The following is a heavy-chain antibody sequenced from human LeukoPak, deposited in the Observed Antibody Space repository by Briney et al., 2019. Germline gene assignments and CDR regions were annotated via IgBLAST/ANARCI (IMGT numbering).Heavy chain of an antibody. V-gene: IGHV4-59*01. CDR2: IYDSGIT. Sequence: SETLSLTCTLSGGSSSIYYWSWIRQPPGKGLEWIGYIYDSGITNYNPSLKSRVTISVDTSKTQFSLNLSSVTAADTAFYYCARGATATSGSYYTSYFDYWGQGTLVTVSS. CDR1: GGSSSIYY. J-gene: IGHJ4*02. D-gene: IGHD3-10*01. CDR3: ARGATATSGSYYTSYFDY.